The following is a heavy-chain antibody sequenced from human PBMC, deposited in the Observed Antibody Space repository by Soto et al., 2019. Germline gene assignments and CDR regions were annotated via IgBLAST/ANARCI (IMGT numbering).Heavy chain of an antibody. J-gene: IGHJ4*02. D-gene: IGHD6-13*01. CDR2: IHWDDDH. CDR3: AREVYSSTYFDS. CDR1: GFSLSTSGVG. V-gene: IGHV2-5*02. Sequence: QITLKESGPTLLRPTQTLTLTCTFSGFSLSTSGVGVGWIRQPPGKALEWLAVIHWDDDHRYSPSLKTRLTITKNTSKNQVVLTMTKLDPADTATYYCAREVYSSTYFDSWGQGTLVTVSS.